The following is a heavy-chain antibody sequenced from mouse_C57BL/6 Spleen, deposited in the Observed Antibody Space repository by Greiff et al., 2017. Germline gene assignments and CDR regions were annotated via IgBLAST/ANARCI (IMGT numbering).Heavy chain of an antibody. J-gene: IGHJ2*01. CDR2: IYPGSGST. CDR1: GYTFTSYW. V-gene: IGHV1-55*01. D-gene: IGHD2-4*01. Sequence: QVQLQQSGAELVKPGASVKMSCKASGYTFTSYWITWVKQRPGQGLEWIGDIYPGSGSTNYNEKFKSKATLTVDTSSSTAYMQLSSLTSEDSAVYYCAREVYDYGNYFDYWGQGTTLTVSS. CDR3: AREVYDYGNYFDY.